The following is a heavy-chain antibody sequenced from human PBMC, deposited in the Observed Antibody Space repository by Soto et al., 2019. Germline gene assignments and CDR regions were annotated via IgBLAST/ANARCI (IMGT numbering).Heavy chain of an antibody. CDR3: ARQIYDSDTGPNFQYYFDS. V-gene: IGHV5-10-1*01. J-gene: IGHJ4*02. CDR2: IDPGDSQT. Sequence: GESLKISCKGSGYSFAGYWITWVRQKPGKGLEWMGRIDPGDSQTYYSPSFRGHVTISVTKSITTVFLQWSSLRASDTAMYYCARQIYDSDTGPNFQYYFDSWGQGTPVTVSS. CDR1: GYSFAGYW. D-gene: IGHD3-22*01.